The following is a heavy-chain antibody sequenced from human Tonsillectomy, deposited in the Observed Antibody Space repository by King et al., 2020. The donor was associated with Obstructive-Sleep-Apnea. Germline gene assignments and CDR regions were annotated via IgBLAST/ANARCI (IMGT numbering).Heavy chain of an antibody. CDR1: GYTFNIYA. Sequence: VQLVESGGGVVQPGGSLRLSCAASGYTFNIYAMHWVRQAPGKGLKWVAVISYDGNNKYYADSVKGRFTISRDNSKNTLFLQMNSLGTEDTAVYYCARSGAAAHPTGWYEEGSDFWGQGTLVAVSS. CDR2: ISYDGNNK. J-gene: IGHJ4*02. V-gene: IGHV3-30*04. D-gene: IGHD6-19*01. CDR3: ARSGAAAHPTGWYEEGSDF.